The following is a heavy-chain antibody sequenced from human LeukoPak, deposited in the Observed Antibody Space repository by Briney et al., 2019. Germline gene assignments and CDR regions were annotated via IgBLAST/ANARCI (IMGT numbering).Heavy chain of an antibody. Sequence: SETLSLTCTVSGGSISSYYWSWIWQPPGKGLEWIGYIYYSGSTNYNPSLKSRVTISVDTSKNQFSLKLSSVTAADTAVYYCARDSGSYHFDYWGQGTLVTVSS. J-gene: IGHJ4*02. D-gene: IGHD1-26*01. CDR2: IYYSGST. V-gene: IGHV4-59*01. CDR3: ARDSGSYHFDY. CDR1: GGSISSYY.